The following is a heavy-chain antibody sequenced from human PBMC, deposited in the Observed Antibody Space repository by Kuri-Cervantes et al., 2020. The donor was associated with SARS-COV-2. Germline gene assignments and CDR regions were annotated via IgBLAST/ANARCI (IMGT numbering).Heavy chain of an antibody. CDR3: ARGGPITIFGVVTKRFDY. Sequence: ASVKVSCKASGYTFTSYGISWVRQAPGQGLEWMGWISAYNGNTNYAQKLQGRVTMTRDTSISTAYMELSRLRSDDTAVYYCARGGPITIFGVVTKRFDYWGQGALVTVSS. CDR1: GYTFTSYG. D-gene: IGHD3-3*01. CDR2: ISAYNGNT. V-gene: IGHV1-18*01. J-gene: IGHJ4*02.